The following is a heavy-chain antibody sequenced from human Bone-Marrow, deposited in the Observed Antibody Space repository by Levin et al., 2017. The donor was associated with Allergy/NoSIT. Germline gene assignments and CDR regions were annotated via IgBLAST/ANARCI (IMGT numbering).Heavy chain of an antibody. J-gene: IGHJ4*02. CDR3: ATESRLGVSLNYLDF. CDR2: IIPNLRIT. CDR1: GHSFTSSS. D-gene: IGHD3-16*01. V-gene: IGHV1-69*04. Sequence: KSGGSLRLSCKASGHSFTSSSISWVRQAPGRGLEWMGRIIPNLRITNYAQNFQDRLTITADKSTNTIYMELTSLRSDDTAVFYCATESRLGVSLNYLDFWGQGTLVTVSS.